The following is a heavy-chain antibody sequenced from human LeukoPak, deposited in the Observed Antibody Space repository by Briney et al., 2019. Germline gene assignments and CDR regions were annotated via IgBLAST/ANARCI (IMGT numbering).Heavy chain of an antibody. Sequence: ASVKVSCKASGGTFSSYAISWVRQAPGQGLEWMGGILPIFGTANYAQKFQGRVTITTDESTSTAYMELSSLRSEDTAVYYCASHNWNDGGYYYYYMDVWGKGTTVTVSS. J-gene: IGHJ6*03. V-gene: IGHV1-69*05. CDR3: ASHNWNDGGYYYYYMDV. CDR2: ILPIFGTA. D-gene: IGHD1-20*01. CDR1: GGTFSSYA.